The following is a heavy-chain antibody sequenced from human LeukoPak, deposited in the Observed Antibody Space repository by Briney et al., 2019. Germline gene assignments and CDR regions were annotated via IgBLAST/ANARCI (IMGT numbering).Heavy chain of an antibody. J-gene: IGHJ6*02. Sequence: VSVKVSCKASGYRFSSYGITWVRQAPGQGLEWMGWISGNKGNTNYAQKFQGRVTMTIDTSTTTAYMEVRSLRSDDTAVYYCAREGLEYYGMDVWGQGTTVTVSS. CDR3: AREGLEYYGMDV. CDR1: GYRFSSYG. V-gene: IGHV1-18*01. D-gene: IGHD3-16*01. CDR2: ISGNKGNT.